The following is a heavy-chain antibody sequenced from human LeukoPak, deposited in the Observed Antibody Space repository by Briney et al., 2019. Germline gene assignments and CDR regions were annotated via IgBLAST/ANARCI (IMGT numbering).Heavy chain of an antibody. Sequence: PSETLSLTCSLSGGSISPYYWSWIRQPPGKGLEWIGEINHSGSTNYNPSLKSRVTISVDTSKNQFSLKLSSVTAADTAVYYCARDSPVPRNYGSGSYSSYWGQGTLVTVSS. CDR2: INHSGST. CDR1: GGSISPYY. CDR3: ARDSPVPRNYGSGSYSSY. J-gene: IGHJ4*02. D-gene: IGHD3-10*01. V-gene: IGHV4-34*01.